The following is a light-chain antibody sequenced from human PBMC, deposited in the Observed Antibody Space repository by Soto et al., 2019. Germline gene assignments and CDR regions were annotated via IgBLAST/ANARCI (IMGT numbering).Light chain of an antibody. Sequence: EIVLTQSPGTLSLSPGERATLSCRASQSVTSTSLAWYQQKPGQAPRLLIYGASSRATDIPDRFSGSGSGTDFTLIISRLEPEDFAVYYCQQYATQPETFGQGTKVEIK. CDR2: GAS. CDR3: QQYATQPET. V-gene: IGKV3-20*01. CDR1: QSVTSTS. J-gene: IGKJ1*01.